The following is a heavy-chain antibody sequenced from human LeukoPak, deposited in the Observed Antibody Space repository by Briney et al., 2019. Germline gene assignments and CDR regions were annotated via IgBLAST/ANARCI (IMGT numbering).Heavy chain of an antibody. CDR1: GGTFSSYA. Sequence: ASVKVSCKASGGTFSSYAISWVRQAPGQGLEWMGRIIPILGIANYAQKFQGRVTMTRDTSTSTVYMDLSSLRSEDTAVYYCARASGSNNFYFDYWGQGTLVTVFS. CDR2: IIPILGIA. J-gene: IGHJ4*02. V-gene: IGHV1-69*04. CDR3: ARASGSNNFYFDY. D-gene: IGHD3-10*01.